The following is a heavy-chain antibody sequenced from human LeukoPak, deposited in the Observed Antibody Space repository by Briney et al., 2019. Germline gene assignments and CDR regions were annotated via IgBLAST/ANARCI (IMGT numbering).Heavy chain of an antibody. V-gene: IGHV3-21*04. D-gene: IGHD1-26*01. J-gene: IGHJ4*02. Sequence: GGSLRLSCAASGFTFSSYSMNWVRQAPGKGLEWVSSISSSSSYIYYADSVKGRFTISRDNSKNTLYLQMNSLRAEDTAVYYCAKGAGYYYFDYWGQGTLVTVSS. CDR2: ISSSSSYI. CDR3: AKGAGYYYFDY. CDR1: GFTFSSYS.